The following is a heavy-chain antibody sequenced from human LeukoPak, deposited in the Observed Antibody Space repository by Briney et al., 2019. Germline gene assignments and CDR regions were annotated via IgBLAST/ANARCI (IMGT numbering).Heavy chain of an antibody. CDR3: ARGGYYGSGNDFRFDP. V-gene: IGHV4-59*01. Sequence: SETLSLTCTVSGGSISSFYWSWIRQSPGKGLECIGYIHYTGSTNYNPSLKSRVTISVETSKNQFSLKLKSVTAADTAVYYCARGGYYGSGNDFRFDPWGQGTLVTVSS. CDR1: GGSISSFY. J-gene: IGHJ5*02. D-gene: IGHD3-10*01. CDR2: IHYTGST.